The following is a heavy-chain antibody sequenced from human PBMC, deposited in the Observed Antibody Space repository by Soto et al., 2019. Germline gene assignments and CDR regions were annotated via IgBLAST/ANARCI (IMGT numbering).Heavy chain of an antibody. CDR1: GFTFISYA. V-gene: IGHV3-23*01. D-gene: IGHD5-12*01. CDR2: ISGSGGST. CDR3: AKGGGYSGIYFDY. Sequence: GGSLRLSCAASGFTFISYAMSWVRQAPGKGLEWVSAISGSGGSTYYADSVKGRFTISRDNSKNTLYLQMNSLRAEDTAVYYCAKGGGYSGIYFDYWGQGTGVTVVS. J-gene: IGHJ4*02.